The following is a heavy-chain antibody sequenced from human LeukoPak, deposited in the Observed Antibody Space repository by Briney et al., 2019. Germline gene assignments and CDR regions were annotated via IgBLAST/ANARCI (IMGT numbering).Heavy chain of an antibody. J-gene: IGHJ4*02. V-gene: IGHV4-31*03. CDR2: IYYSGST. CDR3: ARGRLGISGY. Sequence: SETLSLTCTVSGGSISSGGYYWSWIRQHPGKGLEWIGYIYYSGSTYYNPSLKSRVTISVDTSKNQFSLKLSSVTAADTAVYYCARGRLGISGYWGQGTLVTVSS. D-gene: IGHD7-27*01. CDR1: GGSISSGGYY.